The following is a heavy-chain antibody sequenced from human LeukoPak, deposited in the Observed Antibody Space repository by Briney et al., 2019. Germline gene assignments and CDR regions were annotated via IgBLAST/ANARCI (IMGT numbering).Heavy chain of an antibody. Sequence: GASVKVSCKASGGTFSSYAISWVRQAPGQGLEWMGGIIPIFGTANYAQKFQGRVTITADKSTSTAYMELSSPRSEDTAVYYCARSRLYCSSTSCYGFDYWGQGTLVTVSS. J-gene: IGHJ4*02. D-gene: IGHD2-2*01. V-gene: IGHV1-69*06. CDR1: GGTFSSYA. CDR2: IIPIFGTA. CDR3: ARSRLYCSSTSCYGFDY.